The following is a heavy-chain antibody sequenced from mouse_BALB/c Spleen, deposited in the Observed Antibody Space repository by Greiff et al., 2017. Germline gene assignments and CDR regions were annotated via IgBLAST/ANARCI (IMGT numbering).Heavy chain of an antibody. D-gene: IGHD2-14*01. Sequence: EVQLQESGPGLVKPSQSLSLTCSVTGYSITSGYYWNWIRQFPGNKLEWMGYISYDGSNNYNPSLKNRISITRDTSKNQFFLKLNSVTTEDTATYYCARDQGYRYGDYWGQGTTLTVSS. CDR2: ISYDGSN. CDR1: GYSITSGYY. CDR3: ARDQGYRYGDY. J-gene: IGHJ2*01. V-gene: IGHV3-6*02.